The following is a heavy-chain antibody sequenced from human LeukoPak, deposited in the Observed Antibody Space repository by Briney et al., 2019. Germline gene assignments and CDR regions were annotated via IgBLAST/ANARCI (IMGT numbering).Heavy chain of an antibody. V-gene: IGHV3-21*01. CDR1: GFIFSSYT. CDR2: ISSSSVYI. D-gene: IGHD1-26*01. Sequence: PGGSLRLSCAASGFIFSSYTMNWVRQAPGKGLEWVSSISSSSVYIYYADSVKGRFTISRDNAKNSLYLQKNSLRAEDTAAYYCAKDEGALVPYYFDYWGQGTLVTVSS. J-gene: IGHJ4*02. CDR3: AKDEGALVPYYFDY.